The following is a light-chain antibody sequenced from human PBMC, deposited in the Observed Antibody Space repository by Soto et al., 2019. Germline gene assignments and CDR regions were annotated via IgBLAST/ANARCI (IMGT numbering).Light chain of an antibody. J-gene: IGKJ2*01. V-gene: IGKV3-20*01. CDR1: QSVSSSF. CDR3: QQYDTSPYT. CDR2: GAS. Sequence: EIVLTQSPGTLSLSPGERATLSCRASQSVSSSFFAWYQQKPGQAPRLLIFGASNRATGIPARFGGSGSGTDFILTISRLEPEDFAVYYCQQYDTSPYTFGQGTKLEIK.